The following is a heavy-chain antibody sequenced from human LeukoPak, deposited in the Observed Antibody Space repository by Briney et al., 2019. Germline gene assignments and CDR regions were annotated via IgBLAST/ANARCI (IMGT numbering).Heavy chain of an antibody. V-gene: IGHV3-23*01. CDR1: GFTFSTYA. CDR2: IVNSGGST. CDR3: AKPRRMMVASLHFDC. Sequence: GGSLRLSCAASGFTFSTYAMSWVRQAPGKGLEWASAIVNSGGSTYYADSVKGRFTISRDNSKNTLYLQMNSLSAEDTAVYYCAKPRRMMVASLHFDCWGQGTLVTASS. J-gene: IGHJ4*02. D-gene: IGHD2-15*01.